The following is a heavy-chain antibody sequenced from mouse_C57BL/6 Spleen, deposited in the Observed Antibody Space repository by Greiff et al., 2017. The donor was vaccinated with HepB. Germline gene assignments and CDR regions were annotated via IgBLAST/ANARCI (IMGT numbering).Heavy chain of an antibody. CDR3: ARALDYRVDY. V-gene: IGHV1-52*01. D-gene: IGHD2-4*01. Sequence: QVQLQQPGAELVRPGSSVKLSCKASGYTFTSYWMHWVKQRPIHGLEWIGNIDPSDSETHYNQKFKDKATLTVDKSSSTAYMQLSSLTSEDSAVDYCARALDYRVDYWGQGTSVTVSS. J-gene: IGHJ4*01. CDR1: GYTFTSYW. CDR2: IDPSDSET.